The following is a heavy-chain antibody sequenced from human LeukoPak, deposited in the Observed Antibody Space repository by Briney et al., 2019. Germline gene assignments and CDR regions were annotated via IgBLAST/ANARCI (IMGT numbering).Heavy chain of an antibody. Sequence: SETLSLTCTVSGGSISSSSYYWAWIRQPPGKGLEWIGSIHYSGSTYYNPSLQSRVTISIDTSKNQFSLKLRFVTAADTAVYYCAREDRYCSGGSCYSWGQGTLVTVSS. CDR3: AREDRYCSGGSCYS. J-gene: IGHJ4*02. CDR1: GGSISSSSYY. CDR2: IHYSGST. V-gene: IGHV4-39*07. D-gene: IGHD2-15*01.